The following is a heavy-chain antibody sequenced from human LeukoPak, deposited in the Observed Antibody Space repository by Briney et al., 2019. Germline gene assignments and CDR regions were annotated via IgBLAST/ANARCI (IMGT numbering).Heavy chain of an antibody. CDR1: GYTFTCSY. CDR2: INPSSGGT. CDR3: ARASYNDY. V-gene: IGHV1-2*02. Sequence: ASVKVSCKASGYTFTCSYIHWVRQAPGQGLEWMGWINPSSGGTTYAQNFQGRVTMTRDTSISTAYMELSSLGSDDTAVYYCARASYNDYWGQGTLVTVSS. J-gene: IGHJ4*02. D-gene: IGHD5-24*01.